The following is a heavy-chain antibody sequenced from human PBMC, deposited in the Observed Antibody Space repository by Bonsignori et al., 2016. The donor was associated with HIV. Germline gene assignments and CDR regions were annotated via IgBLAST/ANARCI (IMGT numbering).Heavy chain of an antibody. J-gene: IGHJ3*02. V-gene: IGHV3-11*01. Sequence: WIRQPPGKGLEWLSYISSSGQIIKYADSVKGRFTVSRDNAKNSLDLQMNSLRAEDTAVYSCARGLRVVEHVFDIWGQGTTVTVSS. CDR2: ISSSGQII. CDR3: ARGLRVVEHVFDI. D-gene: IGHD3-3*01.